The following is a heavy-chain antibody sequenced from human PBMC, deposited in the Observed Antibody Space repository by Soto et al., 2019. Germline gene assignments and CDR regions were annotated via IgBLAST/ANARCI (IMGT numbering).Heavy chain of an antibody. CDR3: ARDRCSGGSCYFVFQH. V-gene: IGHV6-1*01. J-gene: IGHJ1*01. D-gene: IGHD2-15*01. Sequence: SQTLSLTCAISGDSLSRNSAAWNWIRQSPSRGLEWLGRTYYRSKWYNDYAVSVKSRITINPDTSKNQFSLQLISVTPEDTAVYYCARDRCSGGSCYFVFQHGGQGTLVTSPQ. CDR1: GDSLSRNSAA. CDR2: TYYRSKWYN.